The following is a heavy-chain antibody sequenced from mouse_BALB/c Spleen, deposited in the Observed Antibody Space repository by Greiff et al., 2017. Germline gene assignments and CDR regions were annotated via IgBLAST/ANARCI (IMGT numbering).Heavy chain of an antibody. CDR2: INPGSGGT. Sequence: QVQLQQSGAELVRPGTSVKVSCKASGYAFTNYLIEWVKQRPGQGLEWIGVINPGSGGTNYNEKFKGKATLTADKSSSTAYMQLSSLTSDDSAVYFCAREGIYYYGSKNPFAYWGQGTLVTVSA. CDR3: AREGIYYYGSKNPFAY. V-gene: IGHV1-54*01. D-gene: IGHD1-1*01. J-gene: IGHJ3*01. CDR1: GYAFTNYL.